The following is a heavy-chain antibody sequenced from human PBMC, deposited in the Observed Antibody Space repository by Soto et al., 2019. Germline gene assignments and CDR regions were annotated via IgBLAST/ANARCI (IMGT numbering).Heavy chain of an antibody. V-gene: IGHV4-34*01. Sequence: PSETLSVTCAVYCGSFSGHYWSWIRQPPGKGLEWIGEINHSGSTNYNPSLKSRVTISVDTSKNQFSLKLSSVTAADTAVYYCARVVGSSGDYFDYWGQGTLVTVS. CDR1: CGSFSGHY. J-gene: IGHJ4*02. CDR2: INHSGST. CDR3: ARVVGSSGDYFDY. D-gene: IGHD3-10*01.